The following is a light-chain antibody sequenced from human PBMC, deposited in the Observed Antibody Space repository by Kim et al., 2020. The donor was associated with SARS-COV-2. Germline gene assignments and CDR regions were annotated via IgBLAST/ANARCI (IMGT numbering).Light chain of an antibody. V-gene: IGLV3-1*01. CDR3: QAWDSSTRE. CDR2: QDS. J-gene: IGLJ2*01. CDR1: KLGDKY. Sequence: ELTQPPSVSVSPGQTASITCSGDKLGDKYACWYQQKPGQSPVLVIYQDSKRPSGIPERFSGSKSGNTATLTISGTQAMDEADYYCQAWDSSTREFGGGTQLTVL.